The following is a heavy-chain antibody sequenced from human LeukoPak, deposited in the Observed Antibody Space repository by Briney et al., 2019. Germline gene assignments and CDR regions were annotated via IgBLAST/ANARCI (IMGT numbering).Heavy chain of an antibody. CDR3: ARDYGSGIPSTP. D-gene: IGHD3-10*01. V-gene: IGHV1-2*02. CDR1: GYTFTGYY. CDR2: INPNSGDT. J-gene: IGHJ3*01. Sequence: GASVKLSCKASGYTFTGYYMHWVRQAPGQGLEWTGWINPNSGDTNYAQKFQGRVTMTRDTSISTAYMELSRLRSDDTAVFYCARDYGSGIPSTPWGQGTVVTVSS.